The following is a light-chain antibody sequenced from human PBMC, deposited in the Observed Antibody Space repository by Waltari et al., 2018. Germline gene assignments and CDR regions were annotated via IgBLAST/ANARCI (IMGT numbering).Light chain of an antibody. CDR1: QSVSSSY. Sequence: EIVLTQSPGTLSLYPGEGATLSCRASQSVSSSYLAWYQQKPGQAPRLLIYGASSRATGIPDRFSGSGSGTDFTLTISRLEPEDFAVYYCQQYGSSPKTFGQGTKVEIK. CDR3: QQYGSSPKT. J-gene: IGKJ1*01. CDR2: GAS. V-gene: IGKV3-20*01.